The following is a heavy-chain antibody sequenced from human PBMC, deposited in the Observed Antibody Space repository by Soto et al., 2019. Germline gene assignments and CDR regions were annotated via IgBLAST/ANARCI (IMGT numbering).Heavy chain of an antibody. CDR1: GLYVGSSY. J-gene: IGHJ4*02. CDR3: ARDGDGGWGN. CDR2: ISGGGET. Sequence: EVQLVESGGGVIQPGGSLRLSCAASGLYVGSSYMSWVRQAPGKGLEWISYISGGGETDYSNSVKGRFTISKDNSKNTLFLQMHSVRAEDTAVYYCARDGDGGWGNWGRGVQVTVTS. V-gene: IGHV3-53*01. D-gene: IGHD7-27*01.